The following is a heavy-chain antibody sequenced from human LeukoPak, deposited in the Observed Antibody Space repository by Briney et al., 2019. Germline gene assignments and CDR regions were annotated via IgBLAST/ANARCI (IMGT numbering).Heavy chain of an antibody. J-gene: IGHJ5*02. CDR2: ISAYYGNT. CDR1: GYTFTSYG. CDR3: ARGEVVPAATGNWFDP. D-gene: IGHD2-2*01. Sequence: GASVKVSCKASGYTFTSYGISWVRQAPGQGLEWMGWISAYYGNTNYAQKLQGRVTMTTDTSTSTAYMELRSLRSDDTAVYYCARGEVVPAATGNWFDPWGQGTLVTVSS. V-gene: IGHV1-18*01.